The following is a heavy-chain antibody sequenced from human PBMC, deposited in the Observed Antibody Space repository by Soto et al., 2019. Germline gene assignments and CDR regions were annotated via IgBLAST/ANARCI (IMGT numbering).Heavy chain of an antibody. CDR2: ISYDGCNK. D-gene: IGHD2-2*01. J-gene: IGHJ2*01. CDR1: GFTFSSYA. Sequence: GGYLRLSCAASGFTFSSYAMPGISKAPGKGLGWVGDISYDGCNKNYADSVKGRFTISRDNSINTLYLQMNSLRAEDKAVFFCARGGGIPACPSGWYFDLWGRGTLVNVSS. V-gene: IGHV3-30-3*01. CDR3: ARGGGIPACPSGWYFDL.